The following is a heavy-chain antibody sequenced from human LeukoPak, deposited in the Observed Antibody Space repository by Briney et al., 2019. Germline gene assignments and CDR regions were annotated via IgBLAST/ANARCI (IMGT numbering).Heavy chain of an antibody. CDR2: IIPIFGTA. CDR3: ARGVVHDFWSGYLPDDAFDI. D-gene: IGHD3-3*01. J-gene: IGHJ3*02. V-gene: IGHV1-69*05. CDR1: VGTFSSYA. Sequence: AASVKVSCKASVGTFSSYAISWVRQAPGQGLEWMGRIIPIFGTANYAQKFQGRVTITTDESTSTAYMELSSLRSEDTAVYYCARGVVHDFWSGYLPDDAFDIWGQGTMVTVSS.